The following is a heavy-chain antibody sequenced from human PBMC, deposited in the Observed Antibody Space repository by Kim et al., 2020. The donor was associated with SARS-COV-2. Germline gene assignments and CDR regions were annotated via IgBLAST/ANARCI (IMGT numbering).Heavy chain of an antibody. CDR3: ARGCIAATGVSGPYFDY. J-gene: IGHJ4*01. D-gene: IGHD6-13*01. CDR2: IYHSGST. V-gene: IGHV4-34*01. CDR1: GETFSGYY. Sequence: SETLSLTCAVYGETFSGYYWSWIRQPPGKGLEWIGEIYHSGSTNYNPSLKSRVTISVDTSKNQLSLKLNSVTAADTAVYYCARGCIAATGVSGPYFDYWGQRLLVTVSS.